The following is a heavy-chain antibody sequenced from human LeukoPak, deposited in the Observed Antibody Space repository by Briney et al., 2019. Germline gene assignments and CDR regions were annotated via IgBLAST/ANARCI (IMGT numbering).Heavy chain of an antibody. J-gene: IGHJ4*02. Sequence: SETLSLTCTVSGYSISSGYYWGWIRQPPGKGLEWIGSIYHSGRTFYNPSLKSRVTISVDTSKNQFSLKLTSVTAADTAVYYCASSRVAGVSMIIDYWGQGTLVTVSS. V-gene: IGHV4-38-2*02. D-gene: IGHD6-19*01. CDR2: IYHSGRT. CDR1: GYSISSGYY. CDR3: ASSRVAGVSMIIDY.